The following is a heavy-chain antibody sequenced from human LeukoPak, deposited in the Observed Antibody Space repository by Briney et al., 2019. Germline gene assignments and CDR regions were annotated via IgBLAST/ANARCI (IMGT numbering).Heavy chain of an antibody. J-gene: IGHJ4*02. V-gene: IGHV1-2*02. D-gene: IGHD4-11*01. CDR1: GYTFTGYY. CDR3: ARATVTTSLDS. CDR2: INPNSGGT. Sequence: ASVTVSFKTSGYTFTGYYIHWVRQAPGQGLEWMGWINPNSGGTNYAQKFQGRVTMTRDTSLSTAYMELSRLRSDDTAVYYCARATVTTSLDSWGQGTLVTVSS.